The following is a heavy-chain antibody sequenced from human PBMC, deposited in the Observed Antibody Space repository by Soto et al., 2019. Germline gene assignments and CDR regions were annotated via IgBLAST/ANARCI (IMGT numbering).Heavy chain of an antibody. J-gene: IGHJ3*01. CDR1: GGTFSTYT. D-gene: IGHD3-16*01. CDR2: IILLFGTA. CDR3: ERRLDDRAEDGFDV. V-gene: IGHV1-69*18. Sequence: QVQLVQSGAEVRDPGSSVKVSSKASGGTFSTYTIYWVRQAPVQGLGWMGRIILLFGTAKYEQNFQDRVTITAEESTSTAYMELSSLRSEDTAVYYCERRLDDRAEDGFDVWGEGTAVTVSA.